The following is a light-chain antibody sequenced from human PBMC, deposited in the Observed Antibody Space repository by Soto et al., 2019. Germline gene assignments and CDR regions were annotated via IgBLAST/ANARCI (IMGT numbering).Light chain of an antibody. Sequence: EIVLTQSPGTLSLSPGERATLSCRASQSVNNNYLAWYQQKPGQAPRLLIYAASSRATGIPDRFSGSGSGTDFTLTISRLEPEDVAVYYCQHYGSSQYTFGQGTKLEIK. J-gene: IGKJ2*01. V-gene: IGKV3-20*01. CDR2: AAS. CDR1: QSVNNNY. CDR3: QHYGSSQYT.